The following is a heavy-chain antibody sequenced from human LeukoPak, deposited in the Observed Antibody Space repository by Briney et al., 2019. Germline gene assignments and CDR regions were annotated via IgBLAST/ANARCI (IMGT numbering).Heavy chain of an antibody. CDR1: GGSISSYY. J-gene: IGHJ6*03. D-gene: IGHD6-6*01. CDR2: IYYSGST. CDR3: ARGPRQQLVGNYYMDV. V-gene: IGHV4-59*01. Sequence: SETLSLTCTVSGGSISSYYWSWIRQPPGKGLEWIGYIYYSGSTNYNPSLKSRVTISVDTSKNQFSLKLSSVTAADTAVYYCARGPRQQLVGNYYMDVWGKGTTVTVSS.